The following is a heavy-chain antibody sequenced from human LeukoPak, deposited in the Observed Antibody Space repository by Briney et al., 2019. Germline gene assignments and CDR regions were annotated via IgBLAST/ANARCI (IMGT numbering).Heavy chain of an antibody. CDR2: IFSSGNN. CDR3: AREGGGFDY. V-gene: IGHV4-4*07. Sequence: SETLSLTCSVSGGSISSYSWSWIRQPAGKGLDWTGRIFSSGNNKYNPSLESRVIMSVDTSKNQFSLKLTSVTAADTAVYYCAREGGGFDYWGQGTLVTVSS. CDR1: GGSISSYS. D-gene: IGHD3-16*01. J-gene: IGHJ4*02.